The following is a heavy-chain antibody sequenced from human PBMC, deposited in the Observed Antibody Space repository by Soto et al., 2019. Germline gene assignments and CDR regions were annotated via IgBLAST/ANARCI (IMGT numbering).Heavy chain of an antibody. J-gene: IGHJ4*02. V-gene: IGHV3-74*01. CDR2: VNADGSST. CDR3: AKAGDWNYVFDF. CDR1: GFSFTHYR. D-gene: IGHD1-7*01. Sequence: GGSLRLSCAASGFSFTHYRIHWVRQVPGKGLEWVCRVNADGSSTNYAGFAKGRFTISRDNSKNTAYLEMNNLRADDTALYYCAKAGDWNYVFDFWGQGTSVTV.